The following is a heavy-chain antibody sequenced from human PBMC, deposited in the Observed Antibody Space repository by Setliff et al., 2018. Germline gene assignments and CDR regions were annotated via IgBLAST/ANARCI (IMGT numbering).Heavy chain of an antibody. CDR1: GGSFSGYY. CDR3: ARWTYSSGTG. D-gene: IGHD6-19*01. Sequence: SETLSLTCAVYGGSFSGYYWSWIRQPPGKRLEWIGEIIHSGSTDYNPSLRSRVTISVDTSKNQFSLKLSSVTAADTAVYYCARWTYSSGTGWGQGTLVTVSS. J-gene: IGHJ4*02. V-gene: IGHV4-34*12. CDR2: IIHSGST.